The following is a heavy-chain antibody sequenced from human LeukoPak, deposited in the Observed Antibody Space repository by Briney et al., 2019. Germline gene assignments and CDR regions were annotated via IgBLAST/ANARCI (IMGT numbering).Heavy chain of an antibody. D-gene: IGHD2-15*01. J-gene: IGHJ4*02. CDR1: GFTFGDYA. Sequence: PGRSLRLSCTASGFTFGDYAMSWFRQAPGKGLEWVGFIRSKAYGGTTDYAGSVKGRFTISRDDSKSIAYLQVNSLKTEDTAVYYCTRYCSGGSCFKGYSSGYYYPFDYWGQGTLVTVSS. CDR3: TRYCSGGSCFKGYSSGYYYPFDY. V-gene: IGHV3-49*03. CDR2: IRSKAYGGTT.